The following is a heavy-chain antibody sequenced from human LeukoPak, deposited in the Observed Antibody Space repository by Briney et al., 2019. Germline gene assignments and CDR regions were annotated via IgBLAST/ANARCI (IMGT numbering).Heavy chain of an antibody. CDR2: ISWSSGSI. Sequence: GGSLRLSCGASGFTFNDYAMHWVRQAPGKGLEWVSGISWSSGSIGYADSVKGRFTISRDNAKSSLYLQMNSLRAEDMALYYCAKDTVGATFAGAFDIWGRGTMVTVSS. D-gene: IGHD1-26*01. V-gene: IGHV3-9*03. CDR3: AKDTVGATFAGAFDI. CDR1: GFTFNDYA. J-gene: IGHJ3*02.